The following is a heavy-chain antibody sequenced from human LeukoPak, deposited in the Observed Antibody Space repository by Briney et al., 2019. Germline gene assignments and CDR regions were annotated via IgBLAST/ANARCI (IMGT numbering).Heavy chain of an antibody. CDR1: GFTFSNYA. CDR2: IPSDGNNK. CDR3: ARNYDSSAYYFDY. J-gene: IGHJ4*02. D-gene: IGHD3-22*01. V-gene: IGHV3-30*04. Sequence: GGSLRLSCAASGFTFSNYAMHWVRQAPGKGLEWVALIPSDGNNKYYADSVKGPFTVSRDNSKNTLYLQMNSLRAEDTAVYYCARNYDSSAYYFDYRGQGTLVTVSS.